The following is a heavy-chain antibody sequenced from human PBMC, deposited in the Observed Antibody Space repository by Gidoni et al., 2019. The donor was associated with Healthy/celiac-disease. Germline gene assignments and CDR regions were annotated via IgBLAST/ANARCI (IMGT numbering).Heavy chain of an antibody. CDR2: IKSEGSST. J-gene: IGHJ4*02. D-gene: IGHD2-2*02. CDR1: GFTFSSYW. CDR3: ARAGCSSTSCYTESDY. Sequence: EVQLVESGGGVVQPGGSLRLSCAASGFTFSSYWMHWVRQAPGKGLVWVSRIKSEGSSTSYADSVKGRFTISRDNAKNTLYLQMNSLRAEDTAVYYCARAGCSSTSCYTESDYWGQGTLVTVSS. V-gene: IGHV3-74*01.